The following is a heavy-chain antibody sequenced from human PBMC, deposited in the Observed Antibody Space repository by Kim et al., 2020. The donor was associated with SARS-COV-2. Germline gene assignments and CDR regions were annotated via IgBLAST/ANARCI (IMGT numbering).Heavy chain of an antibody. CDR3: AKDRYSGSYPSFDY. D-gene: IGHD1-26*01. Sequence: ADSVTGRLTISRDNSKNKMYLQSDGLRAEDTAVYYCAKDRYSGSYPSFDYWGQGALVTVSS. J-gene: IGHJ4*02. V-gene: IGHV3-33*06.